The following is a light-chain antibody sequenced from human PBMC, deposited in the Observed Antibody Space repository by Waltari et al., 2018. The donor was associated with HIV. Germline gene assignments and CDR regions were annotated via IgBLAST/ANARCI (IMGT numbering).Light chain of an antibody. CDR2: DVS. J-gene: IGLJ2*01. CDR1: SSDVGGYNY. CDR3: NSHTSSSHVI. Sequence: QSALTQPASVSGSPGQSITISCTGTSSDVGGYNYVSWYQHHPGQAPKLMIFDVSNRPSGVSNRFSGSKSGNTASLTISGLQAEDEADYYCNSHTSSSHVIFGGGTKLTVL. V-gene: IGLV2-14*01.